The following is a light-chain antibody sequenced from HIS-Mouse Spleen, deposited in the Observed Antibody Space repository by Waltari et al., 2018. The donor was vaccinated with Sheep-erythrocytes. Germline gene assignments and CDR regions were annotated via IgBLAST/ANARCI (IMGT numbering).Light chain of an antibody. CDR3: QAWDSSTAV. J-gene: IGLJ2*01. CDR2: QDS. CDR1: KLGDKY. V-gene: IGLV3-1*01. Sequence: SYELTQPPSVSVSPGQTASITCSGDKLGDKYACWYQQKPCQSPVLVIYQDSKRPSGIPERFSSSNSGNTATLTISGTQAMDEADYYCQAWDSSTAVFGGGTKLTVL.